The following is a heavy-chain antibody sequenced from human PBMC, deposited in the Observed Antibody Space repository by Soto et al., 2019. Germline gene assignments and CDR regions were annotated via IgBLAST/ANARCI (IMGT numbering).Heavy chain of an antibody. V-gene: IGHV3-23*01. CDR2: ISGSGGST. Sequence: LRLSCAASGFTFSSYAMSWVRQAPGKGLEWVSAISGSGGSTYYADSVKGRFTISRDNSKNTLYLQMNSLRAEDTAVYYCAKDDVVVTARFDYWGQGTLVTVSS. CDR1: GFTFSSYA. J-gene: IGHJ4*02. CDR3: AKDDVVVTARFDY. D-gene: IGHD2-21*02.